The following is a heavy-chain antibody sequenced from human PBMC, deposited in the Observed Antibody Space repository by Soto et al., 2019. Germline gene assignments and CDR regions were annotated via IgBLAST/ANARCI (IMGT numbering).Heavy chain of an antibody. CDR1: GFTFSSYG. J-gene: IGHJ5*02. Sequence: PGGSLRLSCAASGFTFSSYGMHWVRQTPGKGLEWVAVISYDGSNKYYADSVKGRFTISRDNSKNTLYLQMNSLRAEDTAVYYCAKGCSGGSCYSENWFDPWGQGTLVTVSS. CDR3: AKGCSGGSCYSENWFDP. D-gene: IGHD2-15*01. CDR2: ISYDGSNK. V-gene: IGHV3-30*18.